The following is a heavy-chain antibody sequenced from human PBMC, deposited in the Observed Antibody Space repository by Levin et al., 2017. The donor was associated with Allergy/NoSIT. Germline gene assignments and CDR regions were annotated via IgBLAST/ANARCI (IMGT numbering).Heavy chain of an antibody. D-gene: IGHD4-17*01. J-gene: IGHJ4*02. Sequence: ASETLSLTCVATGFTFSRSVMSWVRQAPGKGLEWVSAISKTGDTTFYADSVKGRFTISRDNSKSTLYLQMDSLRAEDTAVYFCTNPETFHDYDSPLFDYWGQGTLVSVSS. CDR3: TNPETFHDYDSPLFDY. V-gene: IGHV3-23*01. CDR2: ISKTGDTT. CDR1: GFTFSRSV.